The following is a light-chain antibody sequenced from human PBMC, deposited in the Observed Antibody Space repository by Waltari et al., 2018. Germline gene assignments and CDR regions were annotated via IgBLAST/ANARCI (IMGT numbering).Light chain of an antibody. Sequence: QSALTQPASVSGSPGQSLALSSSGTSSDIGAYKHVSCYQQHPGKAPKLMIYEVRNRPSGVSNRFSGSKSGNTASLTISGLQADDESHYYCTSFTSSATWVFGGGTKVTVL. J-gene: IGLJ3*02. CDR1: SSDIGAYKH. CDR2: EVR. V-gene: IGLV2-14*01. CDR3: TSFTSSATWV.